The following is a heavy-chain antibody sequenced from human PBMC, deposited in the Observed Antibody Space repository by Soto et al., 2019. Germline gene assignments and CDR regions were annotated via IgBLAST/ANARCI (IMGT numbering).Heavy chain of an antibody. Sequence: GESLKISCKASGYIIKNYWIGWVRQMPGQXLEWMGIIFPDDSDTNYSPSFQGHVTISADKSISTAYLQWSSLKASDTAMYYCATTGYDSSGYYQADWFDPWGQGTLVTVSS. CDR1: GYIIKNYW. J-gene: IGHJ5*02. CDR2: IFPDDSDT. D-gene: IGHD3-22*01. V-gene: IGHV5-51*01. CDR3: ATTGYDSSGYYQADWFDP.